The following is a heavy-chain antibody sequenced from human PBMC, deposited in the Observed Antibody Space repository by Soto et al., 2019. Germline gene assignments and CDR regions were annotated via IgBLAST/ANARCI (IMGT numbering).Heavy chain of an antibody. CDR2: MYYNGNI. D-gene: IGHD3-16*01. CDR1: GGSISNYY. CDR3: ASGGNWFVP. Sequence: YETLSLTCNVSGGSISNYYWTWVRQSPEKGLEWIGYMYYNGNINYNPSLKSRVTISIDTSKNQFSLTLKSVTAADTAVYYCASGGNWFVPWGQGVLVTVST. V-gene: IGHV4-59*01. J-gene: IGHJ5*02.